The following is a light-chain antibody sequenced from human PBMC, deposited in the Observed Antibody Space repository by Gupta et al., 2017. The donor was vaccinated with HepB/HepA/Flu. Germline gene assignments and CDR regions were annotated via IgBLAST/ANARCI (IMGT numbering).Light chain of an antibody. Sequence: EIVLTQSPGTLSLSPGERATLSCRASQSFSRTFLAWYQQKAGQAPRLLIYGTSSRATGIPDRFSGSGSGTEFTLTISRLEPEDFAVYYCQQESSSPFTFGRGTKVEIK. CDR2: GTS. CDR1: QSFSRTF. J-gene: IGKJ4*01. V-gene: IGKV3-20*01. CDR3: QQESSSPFT.